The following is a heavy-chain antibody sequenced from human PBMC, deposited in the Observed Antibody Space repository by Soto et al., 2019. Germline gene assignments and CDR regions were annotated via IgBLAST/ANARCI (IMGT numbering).Heavy chain of an antibody. CDR3: ARGLRTGNYGMDV. Sequence: SVKVSCKASRGTFYNYAVSWVRQTPGQGLEWMGGIIPMFETVNYAQRFQGRLTIAADESTSTAYMELTSLTSADTAIYFCARGLRTGNYGMDVWGQGTTVTVSS. J-gene: IGHJ6*02. V-gene: IGHV1-69*13. D-gene: IGHD2-15*01. CDR1: RGTFYNYA. CDR2: IIPMFETV.